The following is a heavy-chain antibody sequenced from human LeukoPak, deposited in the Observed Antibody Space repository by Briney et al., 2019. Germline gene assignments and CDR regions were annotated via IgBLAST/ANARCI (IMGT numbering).Heavy chain of an antibody. J-gene: IGHJ4*02. CDR2: ITSSSDYI. D-gene: IGHD3-22*01. V-gene: IGHV3-21*01. CDR1: GFTFSSHS. Sequence: GGSLRLSCAASGFTFSSHSMNWVPQAPGKGLEWVSVITSSSDYIYYADSLRGRFTVSRDNAKNSLYLQLNSMRAEDTAVYYCVRESVYYDSSAYYNVLDYWGQGTLVTVSS. CDR3: VRESVYYDSSAYYNVLDY.